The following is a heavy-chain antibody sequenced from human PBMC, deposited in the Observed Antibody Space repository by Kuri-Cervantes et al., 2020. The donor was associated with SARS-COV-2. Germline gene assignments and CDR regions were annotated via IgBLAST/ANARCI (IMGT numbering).Heavy chain of an antibody. V-gene: IGHV3-23*01. Sequence: GGSLRLSCAASGFTFSSFAMSWVRQAPGKGLEWVSSLNPGGATFYADSVKGRFTISTDTSKNMVFLQMNNLRVDDTAVYYCARGMAGTPRYFDCWGRGTLVTVSS. CDR3: ARGMAGTPRYFDC. J-gene: IGHJ4*01. D-gene: IGHD5-24*01. CDR1: GFTFSSFA. CDR2: LNPGGAT.